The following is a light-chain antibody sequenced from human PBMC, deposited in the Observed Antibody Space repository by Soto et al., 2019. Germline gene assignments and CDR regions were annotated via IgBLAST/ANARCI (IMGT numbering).Light chain of an antibody. Sequence: DIHLTQSPSFLSASVGDRVTITCRPSQAVPNNMAWYQQKPGKPPKLLIYAASSFQSGVPSRFSGSGSGTEFTLTISSLQPEDFATYYCLQHDSYPLTFGGGTKVDIK. V-gene: IGKV1-9*01. J-gene: IGKJ4*01. CDR3: LQHDSYPLT. CDR1: QAVPNN. CDR2: AAS.